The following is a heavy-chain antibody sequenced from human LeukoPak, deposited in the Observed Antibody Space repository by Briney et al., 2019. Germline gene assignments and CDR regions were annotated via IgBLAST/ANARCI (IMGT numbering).Heavy chain of an antibody. D-gene: IGHD3-9*01. CDR2: IWYDGSNK. CDR1: GFTFSSYG. CDR3: ARDRGYDILTGYYSGYFDY. J-gene: IGHJ4*02. V-gene: IGHV3-33*01. Sequence: GGSLRLSCAASGFTFSSYGMPWVRQAPGKGLEWVAVIWYDGSNKYYADSVKGRFTISRDNSKNTLYLQMNSLRAEDTAVYYCARDRGYDILTGYYSGYFDYWGQGTLVTVSS.